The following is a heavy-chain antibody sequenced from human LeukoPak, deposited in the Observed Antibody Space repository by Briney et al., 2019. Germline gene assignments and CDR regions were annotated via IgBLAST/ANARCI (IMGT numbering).Heavy chain of an antibody. D-gene: IGHD2-15*01. V-gene: IGHV4-4*07. J-gene: IGHJ4*02. CDR2: ISGSGTI. Sequence: SETLSLTCTVSGGSINSYWSWIRQPAGKGLEWIGRISGSGTITYNPSLKSRVTISVDTSKNQFSLKLSSVTAADTAMYYCARRIGYCSGGSCYRMADYWGQGTLVTVSS. CDR3: ARRIGYCSGGSCYRMADY. CDR1: GGSINSY.